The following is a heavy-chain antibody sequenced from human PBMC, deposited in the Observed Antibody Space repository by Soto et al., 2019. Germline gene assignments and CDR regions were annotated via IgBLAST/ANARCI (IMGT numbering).Heavy chain of an antibody. J-gene: IGHJ4*02. CDR1: GFTFSSYG. V-gene: IGHV3-23*01. CDR2: SSTTGAGT. D-gene: IGHD1-7*01. CDR3: EKDRQAGGNYGFYSDF. Sequence: EVQLLESGGGLVQPGGSLRLSCAASGFTFSSYGMTWVRQAPGKGLEWVSWSSTTGAGTYYADSVKGRFNISRDNSKNTLYLQMPSLRANDTAVYYCEKDRQAGGNYGFYSDFWGQGALVIVSS.